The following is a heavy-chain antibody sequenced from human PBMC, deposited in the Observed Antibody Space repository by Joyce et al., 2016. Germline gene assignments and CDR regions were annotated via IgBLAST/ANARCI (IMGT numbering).Heavy chain of an antibody. CDR3: ARQRFYGGNALFGH. Sequence: EMQLVESGGGLVQPGESLRLSCAASGFTFSTYERHWVRQAPGKGLEWRSYMSDSGSRIYYADSVEGRFTISRDNAKNSLYLQMNSLRVEDTTVYYCARQRFYGGNALFGHWGQGALVTVSS. V-gene: IGHV3-48*03. CDR2: MSDSGSRI. D-gene: IGHD4-23*01. J-gene: IGHJ4*02. CDR1: GFTFSTYE.